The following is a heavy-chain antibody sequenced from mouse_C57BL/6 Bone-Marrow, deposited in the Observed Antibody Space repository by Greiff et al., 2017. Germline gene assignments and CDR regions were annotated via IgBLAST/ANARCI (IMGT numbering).Heavy chain of an antibody. D-gene: IGHD4-1*01. J-gene: IGHJ4*01. CDR3: DRNWDSYAMDY. CDR1: GFSLTSYG. Sequence: QVQLKESGPGLVAPSQSLSITCTVSGFSLTSYGVDWVRQSPGKGLEWLGVIWGVGSTNYNSALKSRLSISKDNSKSQVFLKMNSLQTDDTAMYYCDRNWDSYAMDYWGQGNSVTVSS. V-gene: IGHV2-6*01. CDR2: IWGVGST.